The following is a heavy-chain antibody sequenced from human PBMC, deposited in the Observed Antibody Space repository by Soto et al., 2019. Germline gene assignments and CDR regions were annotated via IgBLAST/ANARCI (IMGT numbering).Heavy chain of an antibody. CDR3: AIRGTYCGGDCYAFDV. J-gene: IGHJ3*01. D-gene: IGHD2-21*02. CDR1: GGSVSSGSYY. CDR2: IYYSGNI. Sequence: PSETLSLTCTVSGGSVSSGSYYWSWNRQPPGKGLEWVGFIYYSGNINYNPSLKSRVTISVDTSKNQFSLKLSSVTAADTAVYYCAIRGTYCGGDCYAFDVWGQGTMVTVSS. V-gene: IGHV4-61*01.